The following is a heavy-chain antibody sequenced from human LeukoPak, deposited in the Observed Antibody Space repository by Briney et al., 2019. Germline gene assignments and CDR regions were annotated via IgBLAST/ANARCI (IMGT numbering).Heavy chain of an antibody. CDR1: GGSISSSSYY. V-gene: IGHV4-39*01. Sequence: SETLSLTCTVSGGSISSSSYYWGWIRQPPGKGLEWIGSIYYSGSTYYNPSLKSRVTIFVDTSKNQFSLKLSSVTAADTAVYYCARLNRRADIFPIDWGQGTLVTVSS. D-gene: IGHD3-9*01. CDR2: IYYSGST. CDR3: ARLNRRADIFPID. J-gene: IGHJ4*02.